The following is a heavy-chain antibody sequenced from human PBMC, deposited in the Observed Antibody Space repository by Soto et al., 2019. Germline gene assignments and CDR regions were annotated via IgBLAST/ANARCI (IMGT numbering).Heavy chain of an antibody. D-gene: IGHD3-16*02. CDR2: IRQDGSES. CDR3: ARCPDPVISDRYYYYGMDV. Sequence: GGSLRLSCAASGFTFSSYWMSWVRQAPGKGLEWVANIRQDGSESYYVDSVKGRFTISRDNSKNTLHLQMNSLRDEDTAVYYCARCPDPVISDRYYYYGMDVWGQGTTVTVSS. J-gene: IGHJ6*02. V-gene: IGHV3-7*03. CDR1: GFTFSSYW.